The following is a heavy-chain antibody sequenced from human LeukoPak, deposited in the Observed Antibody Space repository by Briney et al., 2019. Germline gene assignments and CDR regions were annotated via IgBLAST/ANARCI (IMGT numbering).Heavy chain of an antibody. V-gene: IGHV3-23*01. CDR3: AKGGRTWYY. Sequence: GGSLRLSCAASGFTFCSYAMSWVRPATGKGLEWVSDISGSGGSTYYADSVKGRFTISRDNSKNTLYLQMNSLRAEDTAVHYCAKGGRTWYYWGQGTLVTVSS. J-gene: IGHJ4*02. CDR2: ISGSGGST. CDR1: GFTFCSYA. D-gene: IGHD1-1*01.